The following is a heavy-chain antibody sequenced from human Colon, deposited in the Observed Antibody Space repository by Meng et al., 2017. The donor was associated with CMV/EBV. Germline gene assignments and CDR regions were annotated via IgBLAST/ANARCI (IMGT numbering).Heavy chain of an antibody. D-gene: IGHD5-12*01. CDR3: ARDVGNSGYDYGS. J-gene: IGHJ5*02. V-gene: IGHV3-23*01. CDR1: GFTFSSYA. CDR2: ISSGGGST. Sequence: GESLKISCAASGFTFSSYAMTWVRQAPGKGLEWVSGISSGGGSTFYADSVKGRFTISRDNSKNTLYLQMNSLRAEDTAVYYCARDVGNSGYDYGSWGQGTLVTVSS.